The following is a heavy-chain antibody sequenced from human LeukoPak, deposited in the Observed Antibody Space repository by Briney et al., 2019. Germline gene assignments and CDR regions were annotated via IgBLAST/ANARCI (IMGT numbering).Heavy chain of an antibody. CDR3: ARVLRYCSGGNCYSGGLGYMDV. CDR1: GFTFSNYN. V-gene: IGHV3-11*01. CDR2: ISRSGSTK. D-gene: IGHD2-15*01. Sequence: PGGSLRLSCAASGFTFSNYNMRWIRQAPGKGLEWVSSISRSGSTKYYADSVKGRFTISRDNAKNSLFLQMNSLRAEDTAVYYCARVLRYCSGGNCYSGGLGYMDVWGKGTTVTISS. J-gene: IGHJ6*03.